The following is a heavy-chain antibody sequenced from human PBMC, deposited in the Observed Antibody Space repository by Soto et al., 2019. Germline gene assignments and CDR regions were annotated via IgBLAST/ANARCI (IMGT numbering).Heavy chain of an antibody. Sequence: RRRTGKGMEWVSSISSSSRYIYYADSVKGRFTISRDNAKNSLYLQMNSMRAEDTDVYYCGNASFQRDLGPWGQGTLVSV. J-gene: IGHJ5*02. V-gene: IGHV3-21*01. D-gene: IGHD3-3*01. CDR2: ISSSSRYI. CDR3: GNASFQRDLGP.